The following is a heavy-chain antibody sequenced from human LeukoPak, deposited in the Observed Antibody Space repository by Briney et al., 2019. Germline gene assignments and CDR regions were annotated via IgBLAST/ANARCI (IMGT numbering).Heavy chain of an antibody. J-gene: IGHJ4*02. Sequence: ASVKVSCKPSGFTFIGYYMHWVRQAPGQGLEWMGWINLNTGDTDYAPKFQGRVTMTRDTSITTAYMELSRLRYDDTAVYYCARDQPALDYWGRGTLVTVSS. CDR1: GFTFIGYY. V-gene: IGHV1-2*02. CDR2: INLNTGDT. CDR3: ARDQPALDY.